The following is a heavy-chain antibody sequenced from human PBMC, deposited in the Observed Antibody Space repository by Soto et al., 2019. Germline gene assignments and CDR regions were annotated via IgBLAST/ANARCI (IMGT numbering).Heavy chain of an antibody. CDR3: ARSELELRI. V-gene: IGHV4-30-4*01. Sequence: SVTLWLACALCGSSIGSCYRYGSWSRQHPGKGLEWIGYIYYSGSTYYNPSLKSRVTLSVDTSKNQFSLKLSSVTAADTAVYYCARSELELRIWGQGTLVTVS. CDR2: IYYSGST. J-gene: IGHJ1*01. D-gene: IGHD1-7*01. CDR1: GSSIGSCYRY.